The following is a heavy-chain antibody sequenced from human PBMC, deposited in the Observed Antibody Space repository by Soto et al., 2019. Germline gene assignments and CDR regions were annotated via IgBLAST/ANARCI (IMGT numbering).Heavy chain of an antibody. CDR2: FYYSGPT. CDR1: GGSISSFY. V-gene: IGHV4-59*01. CDR3: ARGMSGYYFDSSGYPNPGPFDN. J-gene: IGHJ4*02. D-gene: IGHD3-22*01. Sequence: SETLSLTCTVSGGSISSFYWNWIRQPPGRGLEWIGSFYYSGPTNYNPSLSSQVTISVDTSKNQFSLQLTYVTAADTAVYYCARGMSGYYFDSSGYPNPGPFDNWGQGTLVTVS.